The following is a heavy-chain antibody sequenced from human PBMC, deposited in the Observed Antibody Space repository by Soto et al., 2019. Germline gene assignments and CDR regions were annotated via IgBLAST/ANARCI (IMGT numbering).Heavy chain of an antibody. D-gene: IGHD3-16*01. CDR3: ARQASLTSPDY. CDR1: GDTFTNYW. V-gene: IGHV5-51*01. CDR2: IYPRDSDT. J-gene: IGHJ4*02. Sequence: GESLKISCKGSGDTFTNYWIAWVRQMPGKGLEWMGIIYPRDSDTRYSPSFQGQATISADKSISTAYLQWSSLKASDTAMYYCARQASLTSPDYWGQGTLVTVSS.